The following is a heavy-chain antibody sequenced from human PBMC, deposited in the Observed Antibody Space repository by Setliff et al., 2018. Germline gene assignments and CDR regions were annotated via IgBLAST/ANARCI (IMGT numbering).Heavy chain of an antibody. D-gene: IGHD2-15*01. CDR2: IISSGSHI. J-gene: IGHJ6*02. CDR1: GFTVSSNY. Sequence: PGGSLRLSCAASGFTVSSNYMSWVRQAPGKGLEWVSSIISSGSHIYYADSVKGRFTSSRDNAKNSLYLQMNSLRADDTAVYYCTRDYGFCSGGSCSYYGMDVWGQGTTVTVSS. CDR3: TRDYGFCSGGSCSYYGMDV. V-gene: IGHV3-21*01.